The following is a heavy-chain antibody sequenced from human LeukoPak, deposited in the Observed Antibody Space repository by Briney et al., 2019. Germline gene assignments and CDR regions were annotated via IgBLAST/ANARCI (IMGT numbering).Heavy chain of an antibody. CDR2: IYYSGST. D-gene: IGHD6-13*01. J-gene: IGHJ3*02. Sequence: SETLSLTCTVSGGSISSYYWSWIRQPPGEGLEWIGYIYYSGSTNYNPSLKSRVTISVDTSKNQFSLKLSSVTAADTAVYYCARRDTSSWYKDDAFDIWGQGTMVTVSS. CDR3: ARRDTSSWYKDDAFDI. V-gene: IGHV4-59*08. CDR1: GGSISSYY.